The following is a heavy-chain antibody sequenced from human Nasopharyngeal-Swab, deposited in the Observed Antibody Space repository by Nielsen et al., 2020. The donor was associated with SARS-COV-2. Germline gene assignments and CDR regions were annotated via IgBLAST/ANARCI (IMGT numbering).Heavy chain of an antibody. J-gene: IGHJ5*02. CDR1: GDSINNHY. CDR2: LYTSGSTTFKPHP. V-gene: IGHV4-4*07. CDR3: ARDGGTWFDP. Sequence: SETLSLTCTVSGDSINNHYWSWIRQPAGKGLQWIWRLYTSGSTTFKPHPNYNPSLKSRVSMSLDTSKNQFSLRLTSVTAADTAVYYCARDGGTWFDPWGQGTLVTVSS. D-gene: IGHD3-16*01.